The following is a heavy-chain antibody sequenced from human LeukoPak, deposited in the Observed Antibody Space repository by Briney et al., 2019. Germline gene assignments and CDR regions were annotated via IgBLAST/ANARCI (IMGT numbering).Heavy chain of an antibody. D-gene: IGHD6-13*01. V-gene: IGHV1-8*03. CDR3: ARGGYSSSWYAYYYYYMDV. CDR1: GYTFTSYD. Sequence: GASVKVSCKASGYTFTSYDINWVRQATGQGLEWMGWMNPNSGNTGYAQKFQGRVTITRNTSISTAYMELSSLRSEDTAVYYCARGGYSSSWYAYYYYYMDVWGKGTTVTVSS. J-gene: IGHJ6*03. CDR2: MNPNSGNT.